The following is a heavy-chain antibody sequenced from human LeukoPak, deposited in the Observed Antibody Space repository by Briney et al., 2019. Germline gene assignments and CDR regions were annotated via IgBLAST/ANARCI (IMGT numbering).Heavy chain of an antibody. CDR2: ISGSGGST. Sequence: GGSLRLSCAASGFTFSDYYMSWIRQAPGKGLEWVSAISGSGGSTYYADSVKGRFTISRDNSKNTLYLQMNSLRAEDTAVYYCAKQLYSSSWYYFDYWGQGTLVTVSS. CDR1: GFTFSDYY. D-gene: IGHD6-13*01. V-gene: IGHV3-23*01. CDR3: AKQLYSSSWYYFDY. J-gene: IGHJ4*02.